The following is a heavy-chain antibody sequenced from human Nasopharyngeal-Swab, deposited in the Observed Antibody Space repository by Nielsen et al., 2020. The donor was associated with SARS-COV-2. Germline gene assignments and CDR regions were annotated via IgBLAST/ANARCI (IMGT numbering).Heavy chain of an antibody. D-gene: IGHD6-13*01. CDR3: ATIAAAQFNYYGMDV. CDR2: INGDGSSL. CDR1: GFTFSNYR. Sequence: GESLKISCAASGFTFSNYRMHWVRQAPGKGLVWVSRINGDGSSLNYADFVKGRFTISTDNAKNSLYLQMNSLRAEDTALYYCATIAAAQFNYYGMDVWGQGTTVTVSS. J-gene: IGHJ6*02. V-gene: IGHV3-74*01.